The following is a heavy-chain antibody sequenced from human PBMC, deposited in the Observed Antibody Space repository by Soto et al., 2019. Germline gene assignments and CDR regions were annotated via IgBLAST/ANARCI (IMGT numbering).Heavy chain of an antibody. Sequence: GESLKISCKASGYTFTSYLISWVRQVPGKGLEWMGRIDPSDSYTNYSPSFQGHVTISADKSISTAYLQWSSLKASDTAMYYCARRDNGRSSSYTMDVWGQGTTVTVSS. D-gene: IGHD6-6*01. CDR3: ARRDNGRSSSYTMDV. CDR2: IDPSDSYT. V-gene: IGHV5-10-1*01. CDR1: GYTFTSYL. J-gene: IGHJ6*02.